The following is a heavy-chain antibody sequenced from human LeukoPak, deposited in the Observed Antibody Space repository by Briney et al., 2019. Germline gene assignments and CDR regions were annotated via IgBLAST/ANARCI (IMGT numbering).Heavy chain of an antibody. J-gene: IGHJ6*03. Sequence: KPSETLSLTCTVSGGSISSSSYYWGWIRQPPGKGLARIGGIYYSGSTYYNPSIKSRVTISVDTSKNQFSLKLSSVTAADTAVYYCARLPRYDFWSGSNYMDVWGKGTTVTVSS. V-gene: IGHV4-39*01. CDR3: ARLPRYDFWSGSNYMDV. CDR1: GGSISSSSYY. CDR2: IYYSGST. D-gene: IGHD3-3*01.